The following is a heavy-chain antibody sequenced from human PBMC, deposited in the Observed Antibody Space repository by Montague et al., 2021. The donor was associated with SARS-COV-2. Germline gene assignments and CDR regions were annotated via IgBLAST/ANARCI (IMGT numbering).Heavy chain of an antibody. CDR3: ASSHCGGDCY. J-gene: IGHJ4*02. CDR2: IDTSGST. Sequence: TLSLTCTVAGGSISHGSYFWTWIRQPAGKGLEWIGRIDTSGSTNYKSSLKSRVAISIDTSKDQFSLELSSVTAADMAVYYCASSHCGGDCYSGQGTLVTVSS. V-gene: IGHV4-61*02. D-gene: IGHD2-21*02. CDR1: GGSISHGSYF.